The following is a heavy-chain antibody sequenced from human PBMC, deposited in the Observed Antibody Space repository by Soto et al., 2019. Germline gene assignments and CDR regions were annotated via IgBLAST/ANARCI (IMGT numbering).Heavy chain of an antibody. D-gene: IGHD3-10*01. V-gene: IGHV1-69*02. CDR2: IIPILGIA. J-gene: IGHJ6*03. CDR3: ASGVTMVRGVMAPYYYYYMDV. CDR1: GGTFSSYT. Sequence: QVQLVQSGAEVKKPGSSVKVSCKASGGTFSSYTISWVRQAPGQGLEWMGRIIPILGIANYAQKFQGRVTITADKSTSTDYMELSSLRSEDTAVYYCASGVTMVRGVMAPYYYYYMDVWGKGTTVTVSS.